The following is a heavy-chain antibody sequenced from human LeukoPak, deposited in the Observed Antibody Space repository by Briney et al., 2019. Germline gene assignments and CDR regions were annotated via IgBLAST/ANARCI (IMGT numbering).Heavy chain of an antibody. CDR1: GYTFTSYA. CDR3: ARSSPRIAAAGTGLDY. D-gene: IGHD6-13*01. V-gene: IGHV1-3*01. CDR2: INAGNGNT. J-gene: IGHJ4*02. Sequence: ASVKVSCKASGYTFTSYAMHWVRQAPGQRLEWMGWINAGNGNTKYSQKFQGRVTITRDTSACTAYMELSSLRSEDTAVYYCARSSPRIAAAGTGLDYWGQGTLVTVSS.